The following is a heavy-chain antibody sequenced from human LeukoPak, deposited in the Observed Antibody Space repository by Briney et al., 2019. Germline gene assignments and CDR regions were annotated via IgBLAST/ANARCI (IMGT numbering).Heavy chain of an antibody. J-gene: IGHJ4*02. V-gene: IGHV3-23*01. Sequence: PGGSLRLSCAASGFTFSSYAMSWVRQAPGKGLEWVSAISGSGGSTYYADSVKGRFTISRDNSKNTLYLQMNSLRAEDTAVYYCAKVDHYDRSGYCLDYWGQGTLVTVSS. CDR1: GFTFSSYA. D-gene: IGHD3-22*01. CDR2: ISGSGGST. CDR3: AKVDHYDRSGYCLDY.